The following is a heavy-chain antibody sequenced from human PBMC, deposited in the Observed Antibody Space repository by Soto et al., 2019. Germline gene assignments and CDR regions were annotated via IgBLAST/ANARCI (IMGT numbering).Heavy chain of an antibody. V-gene: IGHV4-34*01. CDR3: ARAHDFWGGRQQPIDS. D-gene: IGHD3-3*01. Sequence: SETLSLTCAVSGGSFRGFYWAWIRQAPGTGLEWHGVIKHVGITNYNPSLTSRVSIPVDTSKSQFTLKLSAVTAADTAVYYCARAHDFWGGRQQPIDSWGQGTLVTVSS. CDR2: IKHVGIT. CDR1: GGSFRGFY. J-gene: IGHJ4*02.